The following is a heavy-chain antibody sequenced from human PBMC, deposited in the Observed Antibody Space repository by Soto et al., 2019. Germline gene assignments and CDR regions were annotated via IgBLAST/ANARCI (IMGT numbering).Heavy chain of an antibody. CDR2: IYSGGST. D-gene: IGHD6-13*01. CDR1: GFTVSSNY. Sequence: GGSLRLSCAASGFTVSSNYMSWVRQAPGKGLEWVSVIYSGGSTYYADSVKGRFTISRDNSKNTLYLQMNSLRAEDTAVYYCAREVAAAGPPHLDYWGQGTLVTVSS. CDR3: AREVAAAGPPHLDY. V-gene: IGHV3-53*01. J-gene: IGHJ4*02.